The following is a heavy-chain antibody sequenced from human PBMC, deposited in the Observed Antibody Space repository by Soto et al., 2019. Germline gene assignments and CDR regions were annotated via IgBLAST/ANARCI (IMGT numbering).Heavy chain of an antibody. CDR3: TGGYCTGGTCYSGYFQH. CDR2: IRSKANDYAT. V-gene: IGHV3-73*02. J-gene: IGHJ1*01. D-gene: IGHD2-15*01. Sequence: DVQLVQSGGGLVQPGGSLKLSSAASGFTFSGSTVHWVRQASGEGLQWVGRIRSKANDYATTYIASVKGRFTISRDDSRNTAYLQMSDLKTEDTAVYYCTGGYCTGGTCYSGYFQHWGQGALVTVFS. CDR1: GFTFSGST.